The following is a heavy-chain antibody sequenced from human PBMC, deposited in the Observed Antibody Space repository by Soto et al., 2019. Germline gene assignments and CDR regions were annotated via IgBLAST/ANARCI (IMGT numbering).Heavy chain of an antibody. CDR1: GGSISSSNW. J-gene: IGHJ5*02. V-gene: IGHV4-4*02. Sequence: SETLSLTCAVSGGSISSSNWWSWVRQPPGKGLEWIGEIYHSGSTNYNPSLKSRVTISVDKSKNQFSLKLSSVTAADTAVYYCARDKLQQLAYVTTSTHWFDPWGQGTLVTVSS. CDR2: IYHSGST. D-gene: IGHD6-13*01. CDR3: ARDKLQQLAYVTTSTHWFDP.